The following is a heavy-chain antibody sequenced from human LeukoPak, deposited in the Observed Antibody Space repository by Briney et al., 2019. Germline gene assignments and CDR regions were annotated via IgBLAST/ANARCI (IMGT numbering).Heavy chain of an antibody. J-gene: IGHJ4*02. Sequence: KSGGSLRLSCAASGFTFSSYAMSWVRQAPGKGLEWVSSITGSGGGTFYAGSVKGRFTISRDRSKDTLYLHMNSLRAEDTAVYYCAKGGYAGFSTTWYSDYWGQGTLVTVSS. CDR1: GFTFSSYA. CDR2: ITGSGGGT. V-gene: IGHV3-23*01. CDR3: AKGGYAGFSTTWYSDY. D-gene: IGHD6-13*01.